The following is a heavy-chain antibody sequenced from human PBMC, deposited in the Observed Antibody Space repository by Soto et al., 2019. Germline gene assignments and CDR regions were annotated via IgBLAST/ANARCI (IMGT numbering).Heavy chain of an antibody. Sequence: PGGSLRLSCAASGFTFSSYSMNWVRQAPGKGLEWVSSISSSSSYIYYADSVKGRFTISRDNAKNSLYLQMNSLRAEDTAVYYCAREPAMVSPLSAFDIWGQGTMVTVSS. CDR2: ISSSSSYI. V-gene: IGHV3-21*01. CDR1: GFTFSSYS. J-gene: IGHJ3*02. D-gene: IGHD5-18*01. CDR3: AREPAMVSPLSAFDI.